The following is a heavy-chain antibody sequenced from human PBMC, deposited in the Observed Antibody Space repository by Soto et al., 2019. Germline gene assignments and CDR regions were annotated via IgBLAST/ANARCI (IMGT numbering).Heavy chain of an antibody. Sequence: GESLKISCAASGFTFSSYSMNWVRQAPGKGLEWVSSISSSSSYIYYADSVRGRFTISRDNAKNSLYLQMNSLRAEDTAVYYCARDLSGRDYGDYVGGYWGQGTLVTVSS. CDR2: ISSSSSYI. D-gene: IGHD4-17*01. CDR1: GFTFSSYS. J-gene: IGHJ4*02. CDR3: ARDLSGRDYGDYVGGY. V-gene: IGHV3-21*01.